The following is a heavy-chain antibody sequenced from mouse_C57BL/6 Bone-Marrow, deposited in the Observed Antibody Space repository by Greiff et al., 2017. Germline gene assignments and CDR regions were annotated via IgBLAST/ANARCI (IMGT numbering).Heavy chain of an antibody. D-gene: IGHD3-3*01. CDR3: ARGTACYAMDY. J-gene: IGHJ4*01. CDR2: IYPGSGST. Sequence: QVQLQQSGAELVKPGASVKMSCKASGFTFTSYWITWVKQRPGQGLEWIGDIYPGSGSTNYNEKFKCKATLTVDTSSSTAYMQLSSLTSEDSAVYYCARGTACYAMDYWGRGTSVTVSS. V-gene: IGHV1-55*01. CDR1: GFTFTSYW.